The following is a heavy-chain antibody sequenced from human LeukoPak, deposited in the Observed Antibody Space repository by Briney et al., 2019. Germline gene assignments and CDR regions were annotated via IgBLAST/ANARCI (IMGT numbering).Heavy chain of an antibody. CDR3: AKTGNPATGDY. V-gene: IGHV3-53*01. Sequence: GGSLRLSCAASGFTVSSNYMSWVRQAPGKGLEWVSVIYTGGYTYYADSVKGRFTISRDNSENTLYLQVNSLRAEDTAVYYCAKTGNPATGDYWGQGTLVTVSS. J-gene: IGHJ4*02. CDR2: IYTGGYT. CDR1: GFTVSSNY. D-gene: IGHD1-1*01.